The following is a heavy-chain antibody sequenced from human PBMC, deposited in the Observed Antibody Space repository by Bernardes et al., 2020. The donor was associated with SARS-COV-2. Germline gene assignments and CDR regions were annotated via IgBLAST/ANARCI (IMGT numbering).Heavy chain of an antibody. D-gene: IGHD4-17*01. CDR2: LDPVGSGI. V-gene: IGHV3-74*01. CDR1: GFTFNSYW. CDR3: ARSNNYGPDY. Sequence: GGSLRLSCAASGFTFNSYWMHWVRQVPGKGLVWVSRLDPVGSGITYADSVKGRFTISRDNAKNILYLEMNSLRGEDSAVYYCARSNNYGPDYWGQGTLVTVSS. J-gene: IGHJ4*02.